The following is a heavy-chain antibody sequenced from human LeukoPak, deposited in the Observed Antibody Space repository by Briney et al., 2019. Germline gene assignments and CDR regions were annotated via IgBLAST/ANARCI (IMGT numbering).Heavy chain of an antibody. V-gene: IGHV4-59*01. CDR3: ARLLRFLEWLLEIDY. CDR2: IYYSGST. Sequence: SETLSLTCTVSGGSISSYYWSWIRQPPGKGLEWIGYIYYSGSTNYNPSLKSRVTISVDTSKNQFSLKLSSVTAADTAVYYCARLLRFLEWLLEIDYWGQGTLVTVSS. J-gene: IGHJ4*02. D-gene: IGHD3-3*01. CDR1: GGSISSYY.